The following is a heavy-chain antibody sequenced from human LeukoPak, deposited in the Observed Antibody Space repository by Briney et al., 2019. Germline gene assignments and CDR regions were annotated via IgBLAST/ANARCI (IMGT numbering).Heavy chain of an antibody. J-gene: IGHJ3*02. Sequence: SETLSLTCAVYGGSFSGYYWSWIRQPPGKGLEWIGEINHSGSTNYNPSLESRVTMSIDTSKKQISLKLTSVTAADTAVYYCARERGNLRGDAFDIWGQGTMVTVSS. D-gene: IGHD1-26*01. CDR2: INHSGST. V-gene: IGHV4-34*01. CDR1: GGSFSGYY. CDR3: ARERGNLRGDAFDI.